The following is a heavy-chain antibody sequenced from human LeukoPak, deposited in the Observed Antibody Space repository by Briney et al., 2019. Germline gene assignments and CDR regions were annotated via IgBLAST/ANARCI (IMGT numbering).Heavy chain of an antibody. CDR3: AKRISSGWSYYFDY. D-gene: IGHD6-19*01. CDR1: GFTFSSYG. CDR2: ISYSGGST. V-gene: IGHV3-23*01. Sequence: GGSLRLSCTASGFTFSSYGMSWVRQAPGEGLEWVSAISYSGGSTYYADSVKGRFTISRDNSKNTLYLQMNRLRAEDTAVYYCAKRISSGWSYYFDYWGQGTLVTVSS. J-gene: IGHJ4*02.